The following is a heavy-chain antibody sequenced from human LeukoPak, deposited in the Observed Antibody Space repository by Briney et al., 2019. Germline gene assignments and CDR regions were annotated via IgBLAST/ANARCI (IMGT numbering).Heavy chain of an antibody. CDR3: AKEEGVRGLYNKYFLDY. V-gene: IGHV1-46*01. D-gene: IGHD3-10*01. CDR2: ISPSGGST. Sequence: GASVKVSCKAFGYTFTSNYMHWVRQAPGQGPEWMGVISPSGGSTTYAQKFQGRVTMTRDTSISTAYMELSRLRSDDTAVYYCAKEEGVRGLYNKYFLDYWGQGILVTVSS. CDR1: GYTFTSNY. J-gene: IGHJ4*02.